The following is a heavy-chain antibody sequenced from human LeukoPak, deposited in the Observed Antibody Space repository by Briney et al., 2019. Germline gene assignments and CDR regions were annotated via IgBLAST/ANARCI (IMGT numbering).Heavy chain of an antibody. CDR1: GYTFTSYY. CDR2: INPSGGST. CDR3: ARMHSSGWPLDAFDF. Sequence: ASVKVSCKASGYTFTSYYMHWVRQAPGQGLEWMGIINPSGGSTSYAQKFQGRVTMTTDTSTSTAYMELRSLRFDDTAVYYCARMHSSGWPLDAFDFWGQGTMVTVSS. V-gene: IGHV1-46*01. J-gene: IGHJ3*01. D-gene: IGHD6-19*01.